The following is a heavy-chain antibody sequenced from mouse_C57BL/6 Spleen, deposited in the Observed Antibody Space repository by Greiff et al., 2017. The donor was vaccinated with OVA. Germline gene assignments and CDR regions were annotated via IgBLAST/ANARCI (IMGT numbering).Heavy chain of an antibody. V-gene: IGHV1-26*01. D-gene: IGHD1-1*01. Sequence: VQLQQSGPELVKPGASVKISCKASGYTFTDYYMNWVKQSHGKSLEWIGDINPNNGGTSYNQKFKGKATLTVDKSSSTAYMELRSLTSEDSAVYYCARSLITTTNYWGQGTTLTVSS. CDR3: ARSLITTTNY. CDR2: INPNNGGT. J-gene: IGHJ2*01. CDR1: GYTFTDYY.